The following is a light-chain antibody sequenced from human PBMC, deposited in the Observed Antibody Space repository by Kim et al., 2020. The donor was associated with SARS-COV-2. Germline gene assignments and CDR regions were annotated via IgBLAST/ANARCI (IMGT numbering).Light chain of an antibody. CDR1: KLGDKY. Sequence: SYELTQPPSVSVSPGQTASITCSGDKLGDKYASWYQQKPGQSPVVVIFRDNRRPSGIPERFSGSISGNTATLTISGTQAMDEADYYCQAWDSSIYVFGTGTKVTVL. CDR3: QAWDSSIYV. J-gene: IGLJ1*01. CDR2: RDN. V-gene: IGLV3-1*01.